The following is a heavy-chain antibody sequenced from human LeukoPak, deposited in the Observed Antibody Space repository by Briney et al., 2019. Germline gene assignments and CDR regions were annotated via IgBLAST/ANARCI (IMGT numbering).Heavy chain of an antibody. Sequence: PGGSLRLSCAASGFTFSSYAMSWVRQAPGKGLEWVSAISGSGGSTYYADSVKGRFTISRDNSKNTLYPQMNSLRAEDTAVYYCAKDRITMVQGEVILPDWFDPWGQGTLVTVSS. D-gene: IGHD3-10*01. CDR1: GFTFSSYA. CDR2: ISGSGGST. J-gene: IGHJ5*02. CDR3: AKDRITMVQGEVILPDWFDP. V-gene: IGHV3-23*01.